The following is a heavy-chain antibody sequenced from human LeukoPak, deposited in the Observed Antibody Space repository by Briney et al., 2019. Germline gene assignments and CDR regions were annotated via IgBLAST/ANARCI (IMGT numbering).Heavy chain of an antibody. J-gene: IGHJ4*02. CDR2: IYASGST. CDR3: ASESLPSRSWYSETDGYYFDY. V-gene: IGHV4-4*07. D-gene: IGHD6-13*01. Sequence: SETLSLTCTVSGGSISSYYWSWIRQPAGKELAGIGRIYASGSTNYNPSLKSRVTMSVDTSKNQFSLKLSSVTAADTAVYYCASESLPSRSWYSETDGYYFDYWGRGTMVSVSS. CDR1: GGSISSYY.